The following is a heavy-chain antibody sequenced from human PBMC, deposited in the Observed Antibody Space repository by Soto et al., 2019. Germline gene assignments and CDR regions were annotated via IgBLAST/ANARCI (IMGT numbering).Heavy chain of an antibody. V-gene: IGHV3-53*02. J-gene: IGHJ4*01. CDR1: GFTVSSNY. D-gene: IGHD6-6*01. CDR3: AILSN. Sequence: EVQLVETGGGLSQPGGSLRLSCAASGFTVSSNYMNWVRQAPEKGLEWVSIIYSEGTTSYADSVKGRFTISRDNFYYTLHLQKNSLRSEQTAVYYRAILSNWGQGTLVTVSS. CDR2: IYSEGTT.